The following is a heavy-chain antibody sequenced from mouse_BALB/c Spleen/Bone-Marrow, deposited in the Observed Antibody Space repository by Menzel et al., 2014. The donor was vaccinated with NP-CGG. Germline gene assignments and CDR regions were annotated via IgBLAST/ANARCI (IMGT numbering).Heavy chain of an antibody. D-gene: IGHD1-2*01. J-gene: IGHJ1*01. CDR3: ARGTTALRYFYV. CDR1: GFTFSSFG. Sequence: EVKVVESGGGLVQPGGSRKLSCAASGFTFSSFGMHWIRQAPEKGLEWVAYINGGSNTIYYADTVKGRFTISRDNPKNTLFLQMTSLRSEDTAMYFCARGTTALRYFYVRGAGTTVTVSS. V-gene: IGHV5-17*02. CDR2: INGGSNTI.